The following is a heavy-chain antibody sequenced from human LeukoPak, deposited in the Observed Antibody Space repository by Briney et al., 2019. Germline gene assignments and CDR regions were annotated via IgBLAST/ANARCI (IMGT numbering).Heavy chain of an antibody. J-gene: IGHJ5*02. CDR3: ARDPLRYFDWLPRRAPESNWFDP. CDR1: GYTFTSYD. CDR2: MNPNSGNT. V-gene: IGHV1-8*01. Sequence: GASVKVSCKASGYTFTSYDINWVGQATGQGLEWMGWMNPNSGNTGYAQKFQGRVTMTRNTSISTAYMELSSLRSEDTAVYYCARDPLRYFDWLPRRAPESNWFDPWGQGTLVTVSS. D-gene: IGHD3-9*01.